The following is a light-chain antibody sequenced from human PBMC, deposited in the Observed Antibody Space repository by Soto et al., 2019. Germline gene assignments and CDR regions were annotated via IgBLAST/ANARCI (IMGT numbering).Light chain of an antibody. CDR3: QQSYSTPPWT. J-gene: IGKJ1*01. Sequence: DIQMTQSPSSLSASVGDRVTITCRASQSTSSYLNWYQQKPGKAPMLLIYAASSLQSGVPSRFSGSGSGTDFTLTISSLQPEDFATYYCQQSYSTPPWTFGQGTKVEIK. CDR2: AAS. V-gene: IGKV1-39*01. CDR1: QSTSSY.